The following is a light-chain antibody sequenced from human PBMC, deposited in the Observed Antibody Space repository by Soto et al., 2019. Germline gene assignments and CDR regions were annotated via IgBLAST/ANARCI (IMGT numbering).Light chain of an antibody. Sequence: EIVLTQSPGTLSLSHGERATRSCRASQSVSSIFVAWFQQKPGQAPRLLIYGTSSRATGIPDRFSGSGSGTDFTLTIKRLEPEDLAMYFCQQDGSSPWTFGHGTKVDIK. CDR3: QQDGSSPWT. J-gene: IGKJ1*01. CDR1: QSVSSIF. V-gene: IGKV3-20*01. CDR2: GTS.